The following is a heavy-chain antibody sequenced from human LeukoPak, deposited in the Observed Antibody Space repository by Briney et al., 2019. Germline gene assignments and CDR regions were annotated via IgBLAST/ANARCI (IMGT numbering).Heavy chain of an antibody. CDR2: IYYSGST. D-gene: IGHD2-8*01. CDR3: ARGPDCTNGVCFDYYYYGMDV. Sequence: SETLFLTCTVSGGSVSSDSYYWSWIRQPPGKGLEWIGYIYYSGSTYYNPSLKSRVTISVDTSKNQFSLKLSSVTAADTAVYYCARGPDCTNGVCFDYYYYGMDVWGQGTTVTVSS. V-gene: IGHV4-31*03. J-gene: IGHJ6*02. CDR1: GGSVSSDSYY.